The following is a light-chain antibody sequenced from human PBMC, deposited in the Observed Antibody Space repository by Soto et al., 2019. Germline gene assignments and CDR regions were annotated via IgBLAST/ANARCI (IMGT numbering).Light chain of an antibody. Sequence: DIQMTQSPSTLSASVGDRVTITCRASQNLNRWLAWYQQKPGKAPKLHIYKASTLESGVPSRFSGSGSGTEFTLTISSLQPDDSATYYCQQYNSHYTFGQGTKLEIK. CDR3: QQYNSHYT. CDR1: QNLNRW. CDR2: KAS. V-gene: IGKV1-5*03. J-gene: IGKJ2*01.